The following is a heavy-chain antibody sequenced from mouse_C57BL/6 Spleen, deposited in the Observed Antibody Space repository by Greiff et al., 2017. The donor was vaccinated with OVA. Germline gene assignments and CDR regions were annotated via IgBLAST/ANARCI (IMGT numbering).Heavy chain of an antibody. D-gene: IGHD2-4*01. J-gene: IGHJ4*01. CDR1: GFSLTSYG. Sequence: VKLLESGPGLVAPSQSLSITCTVSGFSLTSYGVDWVRQPPGKGLEWLGVIWGGGSTNYNSALMSRLSISKDNSKSQVFLKMNSLQTDDTAMYYCARLRRGDYYAMDYWGQGTSVTVSS. V-gene: IGHV2-9*01. CDR3: ARLRRGDYYAMDY. CDR2: IWGGGST.